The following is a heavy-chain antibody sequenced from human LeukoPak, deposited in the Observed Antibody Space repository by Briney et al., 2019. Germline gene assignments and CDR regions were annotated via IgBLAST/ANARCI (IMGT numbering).Heavy chain of an antibody. CDR2: FDPEDGET. D-gene: IGHD1-26*01. CDR3: ATDFDVLGASKNY. V-gene: IGHV1-24*01. Sequence: ASVKASCKVSGYTLTELSMHWVRQAPGKGLEWMGGFDPEDGETIYAQKFQGRVTMTEDTSTDTAYMELSSLRSEDTAVYYCATDFDVLGASKNYWGQGTLVTVSS. J-gene: IGHJ4*02. CDR1: GYTLTELS.